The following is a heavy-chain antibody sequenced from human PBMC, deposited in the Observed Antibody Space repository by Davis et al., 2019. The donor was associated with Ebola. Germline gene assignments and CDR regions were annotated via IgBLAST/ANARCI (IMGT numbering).Heavy chain of an antibody. CDR3: ARDRVGATDYYYYGMDV. CDR1: GFTFSSYW. CDR2: IKQDGSEK. J-gene: IGHJ6*02. V-gene: IGHV3-7*03. D-gene: IGHD1-26*01. Sequence: GESLKISCAASGFTFSSYWMSWVRQAPGKGLEWVANIKQDGSEKYYVDSVKGRFTISRDDAKNSLYLQMNSLRAEDTAVYYCARDRVGATDYYYYGMDVWGQGTTVTVSS.